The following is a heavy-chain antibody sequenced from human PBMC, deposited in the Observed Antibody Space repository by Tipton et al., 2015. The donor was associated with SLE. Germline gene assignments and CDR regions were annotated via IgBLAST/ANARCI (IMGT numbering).Heavy chain of an antibody. CDR2: IYTRGST. J-gene: IGHJ4*02. CDR1: GGSISSFY. V-gene: IGHV4-4*08. Sequence: TLSLTCTVSGGSISSFYWSWIRQPPGKGLEWIGRIYTRGSTDYNPSLKSRVTISVDTSKNQVSLRLTSVTAADTAVYYCARESETVSTQFDYWGRGTLVIVSS. CDR3: ARESETVSTQFDY. D-gene: IGHD5/OR15-5a*01.